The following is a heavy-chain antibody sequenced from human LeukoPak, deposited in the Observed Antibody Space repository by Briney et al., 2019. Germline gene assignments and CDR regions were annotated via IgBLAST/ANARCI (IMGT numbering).Heavy chain of an antibody. V-gene: IGHV3-7*01. CDR3: VRASEVQYVSRRNGGLYFRN. CDR2: IRKDGAAN. CDR1: GFTFSNEW. J-gene: IGHJ4*02. D-gene: IGHD2-8*01. Sequence: GGSLRLSCAASGFTFSNEWMTWVRQVPGKGLEWVANIRKDGAANYYLGSVKGRFTISRDNAEESLYLQMNSLRVEDTAVYYCVRASEVQYVSRRNGGLYFRNWGQGTLVTVSS.